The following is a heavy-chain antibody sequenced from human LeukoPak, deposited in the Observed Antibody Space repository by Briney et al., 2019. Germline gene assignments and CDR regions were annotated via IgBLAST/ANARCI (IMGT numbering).Heavy chain of an antibody. Sequence: ASVKVSCKASGYTFTSYDINWVRQATGQGLEWMGWMNPNSGNTGYAQKFQGRVTMTRNTSISTAHMELSSLRPEDTAVYYCARKAVTGKRPLASSGYYLGYWGQGTLVTVSS. CDR1: GYTFTSYD. J-gene: IGHJ4*02. D-gene: IGHD3-22*01. V-gene: IGHV1-8*01. CDR3: ARKAVTGKRPLASSGYYLGY. CDR2: MNPNSGNT.